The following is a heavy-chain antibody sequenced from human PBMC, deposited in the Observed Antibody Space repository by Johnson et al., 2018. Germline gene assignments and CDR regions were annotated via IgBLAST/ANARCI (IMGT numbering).Heavy chain of an antibody. D-gene: IGHD3-10*01. Sequence: EVQLLESGAEVTKPGESLKISCKGSGYSFTSYWIGWVRQMPGKGLEWMGIIYPGDSDTRYSPSFQGQVTISADKSISTAYLQWSSLKAPEPAMYYCAGMVRDYYYGMDGWGQGPTVTVSS. V-gene: IGHV5-51*01. CDR1: GYSFTSYW. CDR2: IYPGDSDT. CDR3: AGMVRDYYYGMDG. J-gene: IGHJ6*02.